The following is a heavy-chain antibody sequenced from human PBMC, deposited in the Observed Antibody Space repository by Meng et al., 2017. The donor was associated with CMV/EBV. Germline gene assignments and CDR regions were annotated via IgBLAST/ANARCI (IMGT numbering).Heavy chain of an antibody. J-gene: IGHJ5*02. CDR2: IYYSGST. Sequence: SETLSLTCTVSGGSISSYYWSWIRQPPGKGLEWIGYIYYSGSTNYNPSLKSRVTISVDTSKNQFSLKLSSVTAADTAVYYCARRYCSSTSCYWARYNWFDPWGQGTLVTVSS. D-gene: IGHD2-2*01. CDR3: ARRYCSSTSCYWARYNWFDP. CDR1: GGSISSYY. V-gene: IGHV4-59*12.